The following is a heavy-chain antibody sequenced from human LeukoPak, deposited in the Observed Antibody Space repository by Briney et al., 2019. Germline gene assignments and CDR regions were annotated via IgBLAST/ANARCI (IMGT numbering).Heavy chain of an antibody. CDR2: LYSGGST. D-gene: IGHD3-10*01. J-gene: IGHJ5*02. CDR3: AKDGSGTYLNWFAP. CDR1: GGSISNYY. Sequence: PSETLSLTCSVSGGSISNYYWSWIRQSPGKGLEWIGFLYSGGSTKYNPSLESRVTISVDTSKNQFSLRLTSVTAADTAVYFCAKDGSGTYLNWFAPWGQGILVTVSS. V-gene: IGHV4-59*01.